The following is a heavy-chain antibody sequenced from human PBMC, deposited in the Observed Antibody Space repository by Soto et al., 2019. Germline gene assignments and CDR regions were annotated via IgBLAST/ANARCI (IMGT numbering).Heavy chain of an antibody. V-gene: IGHV3-33*01. CDR1: GFTFSSYG. D-gene: IGHD5-12*01. J-gene: IGHJ3*02. CDR2: IWYDGSNK. Sequence: QVQLVESGGGVVQPGRSLRLSCAASGFTFSSYGMHWVRQAADKGLEWVAVIWYDGSNKNYADSVKGRFTISRDNSKNTLYLQMNSLRAEDTAVYYCARDLRVATSYDAFDIWGQGTMVTVSS. CDR3: ARDLRVATSYDAFDI.